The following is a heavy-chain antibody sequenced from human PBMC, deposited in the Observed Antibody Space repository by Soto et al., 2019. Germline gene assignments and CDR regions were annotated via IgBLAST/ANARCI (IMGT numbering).Heavy chain of an antibody. D-gene: IGHD1-26*01. CDR2: INPSGGST. V-gene: IGHV1-46*01. J-gene: IGHJ6*02. CDR1: GYTFTSYY. Sequence: QVQLVQSGAEVKKPGASVKVSCKASGYTFTSYYMHWVRQAPGQGLEWMGIINPSGGSTSYAQKFQGRVTMTRDTSTSTVYMELSSLRSEDTAVYYCAREQELRDYYYGMDVWGQGTTVTVSS. CDR3: AREQELRDYYYGMDV.